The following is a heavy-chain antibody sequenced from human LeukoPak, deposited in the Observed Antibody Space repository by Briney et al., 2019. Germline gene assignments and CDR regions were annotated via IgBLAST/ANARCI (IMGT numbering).Heavy chain of an antibody. CDR1: GGTFSSYA. J-gene: IGHJ6*02. Sequence: GASVKVSCKASGGTFSSYAISWVRQAPGQGLEWMGRIIPILGIANYAQKFQGRVTITADKSTSTAYMELSSLRSEDTAVYYCGTTGTRDVHYYYYYGMDVWGQGTTVTVSS. D-gene: IGHD1-1*01. V-gene: IGHV1-69*04. CDR3: GTTGTRDVHYYYYYGMDV. CDR2: IIPILGIA.